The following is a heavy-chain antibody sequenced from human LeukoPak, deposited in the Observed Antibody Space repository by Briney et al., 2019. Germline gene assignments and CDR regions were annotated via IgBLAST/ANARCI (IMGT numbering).Heavy chain of an antibody. J-gene: IGHJ4*02. CDR2: ITYDGYYK. D-gene: IGHD3-10*01. Sequence: GTSLRLSCAASGFTFTNYGMHWVRQAPGKGLEWLALITYDGYYKYYSDSVKGRFTISSDTSKNTLYLQMNSLRAEDTAVYYCARDLSPVVRASPMGYWGQGTPVTVSS. CDR3: ARDLSPVVRASPMGY. V-gene: IGHV3-30*03. CDR1: GFTFTNYG.